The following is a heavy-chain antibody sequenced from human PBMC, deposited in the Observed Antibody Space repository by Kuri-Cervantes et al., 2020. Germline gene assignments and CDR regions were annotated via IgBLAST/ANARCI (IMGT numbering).Heavy chain of an antibody. CDR3: ATEKYTSSWYFDY. CDR2: IKSKSDGGKI. Sequence: GGSLRLSCAASGFTFSNAWMSWVRQAPGKGLEWVGRIKSKSDGGKIEYPAPVKGRFTIWRDDSKNTVYLQLNSLKTEDTATYLCATEKYTSSWYFDYWGQGTLVTVSS. V-gene: IGHV3-15*01. CDR1: GFTFSNAW. J-gene: IGHJ4*02. D-gene: IGHD6-13*01.